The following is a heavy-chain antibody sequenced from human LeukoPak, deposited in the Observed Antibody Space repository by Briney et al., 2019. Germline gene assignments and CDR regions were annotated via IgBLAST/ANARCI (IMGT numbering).Heavy chain of an antibody. J-gene: IGHJ3*02. V-gene: IGHV4-39*01. Sequence: KPSETLSLTCTVSGGSISSSSYYWGWIRQPPGKGLEWIGSIYYSGSTYYNPSLKSRVTISVDTSKNQLSLKLSSVTAADTAVYYCASPNSSSWYGPIYAFDIWGQGTMVTVSS. D-gene: IGHD6-13*01. CDR3: ASPNSSSWYGPIYAFDI. CDR2: IYYSGST. CDR1: GGSISSSSYY.